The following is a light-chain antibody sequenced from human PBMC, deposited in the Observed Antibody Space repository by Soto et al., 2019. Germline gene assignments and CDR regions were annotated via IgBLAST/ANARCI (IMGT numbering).Light chain of an antibody. CDR1: SSNVGSNT. J-gene: IGLJ1*01. V-gene: IGLV1-44*01. CDR3: ATWDDSLHGYV. Sequence: QSVLTQPPSASGTPGQRVTISCPGSSSNVGSNTVHWYQQLPGTAPKLLIYSNNQRPSGVPDRFSGSKSGTSASLAINGLQSEDEADYYCATWDDSLHGYVFGTGTKVTVL. CDR2: SNN.